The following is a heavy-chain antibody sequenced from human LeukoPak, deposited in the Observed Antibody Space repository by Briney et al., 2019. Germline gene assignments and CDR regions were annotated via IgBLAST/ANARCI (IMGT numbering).Heavy chain of an antibody. J-gene: IGHJ4*02. V-gene: IGHV1-2*02. Sequence: GASVKVSCKASGYTFTGYYMHWVRQAPGQGLEWMGWINPNSGGTNYAQKFQGRVTMTRDTSISTAYMELSMLTSDDTAVYYCARGTPESSSWYIRYLSYWGQGTLVTVSS. CDR3: ARGTPESSSWYIRYLSY. CDR1: GYTFTGYY. CDR2: INPNSGGT. D-gene: IGHD6-13*01.